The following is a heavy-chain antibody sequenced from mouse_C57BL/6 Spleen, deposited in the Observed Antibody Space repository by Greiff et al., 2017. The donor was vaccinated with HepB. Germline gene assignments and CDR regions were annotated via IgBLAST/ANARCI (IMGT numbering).Heavy chain of an antibody. D-gene: IGHD4-1*01. CDR1: GYTFTDYY. J-gene: IGHJ4*01. CDR2: INPNNGGT. CDR3: ARDPLTGTGAMDY. V-gene: IGHV1-26*01. Sequence: VQLQQSGPELVKPGASVKISCKASGYTFTDYYMNWVKQSHGKSLEWIGDINPNNGGTSYNQKFKGKATLTVDKSSSTAYMELLSLTSEDSAVYYCARDPLTGTGAMDYWGQGTSVTVSS.